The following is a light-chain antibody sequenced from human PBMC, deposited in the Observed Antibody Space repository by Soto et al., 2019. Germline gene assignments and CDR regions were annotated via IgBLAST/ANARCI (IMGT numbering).Light chain of an antibody. V-gene: IGKV3-20*01. Sequence: EIVLTHSPGTLSLSPGERATLSCSASQSVSSSQLSWYHDTPPHAPRLLMYAASSSATLIPDRLSGSASGTDFTPTISRLEPEDFAVYYCQQYGSSPITFGQGTRREIK. J-gene: IGKJ5*01. CDR2: AAS. CDR1: QSVSSSQ. CDR3: QQYGSSPIT.